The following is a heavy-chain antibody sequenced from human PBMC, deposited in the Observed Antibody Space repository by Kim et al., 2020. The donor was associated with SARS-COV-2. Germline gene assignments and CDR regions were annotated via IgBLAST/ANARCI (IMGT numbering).Heavy chain of an antibody. CDR2: ISGSGGST. CDR3: AKEGAERITIFGVVIIQYYMDV. CDR1: GFTFSSYA. D-gene: IGHD3-3*01. V-gene: IGHV3-23*01. J-gene: IGHJ6*03. Sequence: GGSLRLSCAASGFTFSSYAMSWVRQAPGKGLEWVSAISGSGGSTYYADSVKGRFTISRDNSKYTLYLQMNSLRAEDTAVYYCAKEGAERITIFGVVIIQYYMDVWGKGTTVTVSS.